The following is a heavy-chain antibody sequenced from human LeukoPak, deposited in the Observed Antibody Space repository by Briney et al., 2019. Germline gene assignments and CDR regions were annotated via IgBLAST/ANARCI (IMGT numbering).Heavy chain of an antibody. CDR3: ASRIAARPVYYYYYMDV. D-gene: IGHD6-6*01. CDR1: GGSISSSSYY. Sequence: KPSETLSLTCTVSGGSISSSSYYWGWIRQPPGKGLEWIGRIYYSGSTYYNPSLKSRVTISVDTSKNQFSLKLSSVTAADTAVYYCASRIAARPVYYYYYMDVWGKGTTVTVSS. J-gene: IGHJ6*03. CDR2: IYYSGST. V-gene: IGHV4-39*01.